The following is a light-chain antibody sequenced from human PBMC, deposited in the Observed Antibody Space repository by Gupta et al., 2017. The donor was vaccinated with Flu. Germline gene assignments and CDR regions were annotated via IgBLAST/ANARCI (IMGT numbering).Light chain of an antibody. CDR2: EVS. Sequence: QSALTQPASVSGSPGQSITISCTGTSSDVGGYNYVSWYQQHAGKAPKLMIYEVSNRPSGVSNRFSGSKSGNTASLTISGLQAEDEADYYCSSYTSRSALELFGGGTKLTVL. V-gene: IGLV2-14*01. J-gene: IGLJ3*02. CDR3: SSYTSRSALEL. CDR1: SSDVGGYNY.